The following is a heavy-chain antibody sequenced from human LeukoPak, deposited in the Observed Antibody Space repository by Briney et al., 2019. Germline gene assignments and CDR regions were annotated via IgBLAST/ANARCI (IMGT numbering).Heavy chain of an antibody. D-gene: IGHD3-16*02. Sequence: PGGSLRLSRAAAGFTFNTYPMNWVRQAPGRGLEWISYISSNSDTIYYAASVKGRFTISRDNAKNSLYLQMNSLRAEDTAVYYCARVNDVGGVIGFDYWGQGTLVTVSS. J-gene: IGHJ4*02. CDR2: ISSNSDTI. CDR3: ARVNDVGGVIGFDY. V-gene: IGHV3-48*04. CDR1: GFTFNTYP.